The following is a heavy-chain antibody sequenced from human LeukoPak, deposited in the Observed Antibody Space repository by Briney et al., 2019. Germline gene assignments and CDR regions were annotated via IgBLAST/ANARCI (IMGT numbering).Heavy chain of an antibody. CDR2: INPSGGST. D-gene: IGHD3-22*01. J-gene: IGHJ3*02. CDR3: ARAYYDSSGYPDAFDI. CDR1: GYTFTSYA. V-gene: IGHV1-46*01. Sequence: ASVKVSCKASGYTFTSYAISWVRQAPGQGREWMGIINPSGGSTSYAQKFQGRVTMTRDMSTSTVYMELSSLRSEDTAVYYCARAYYDSSGYPDAFDIWGQGTMVTVSS.